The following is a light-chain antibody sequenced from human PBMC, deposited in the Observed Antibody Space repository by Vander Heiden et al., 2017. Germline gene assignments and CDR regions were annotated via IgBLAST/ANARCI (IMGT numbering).Light chain of an antibody. Sequence: DIQLTQSPSFLSASVGDRVTITCRASQGISSYLAWYQQKPGKAPKFLIYAASTLHTGVPSRFSGSGSGTEFTLTLSSLQPEDFATYHCQQLNTCPPVGPGTKVDIK. CDR1: QGISSY. CDR3: QQLNTCPP. CDR2: AAS. J-gene: IGKJ3*01. V-gene: IGKV1-9*01.